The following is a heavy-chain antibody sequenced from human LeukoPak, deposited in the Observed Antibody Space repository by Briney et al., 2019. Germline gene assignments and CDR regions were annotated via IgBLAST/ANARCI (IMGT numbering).Heavy chain of an antibody. V-gene: IGHV1-46*01. CDR2: INPSGGST. J-gene: IGHJ4*02. CDR3: ARLQTTVTQGFDY. D-gene: IGHD4-17*01. CDR1: GYTLTSYY. Sequence: ASVKVSCKASGYTLTSYYMHWVRQAPGQGLEWMGIINPSGGSTSYAQKFQGRVNMTRDTSTSTVYMELSSLRSEDTAVYYCARLQTTVTQGFDYWGQGTLVTVSS.